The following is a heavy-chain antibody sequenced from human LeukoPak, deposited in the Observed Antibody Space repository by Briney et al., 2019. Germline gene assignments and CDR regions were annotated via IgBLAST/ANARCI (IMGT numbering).Heavy chain of an antibody. CDR2: IYHSGST. D-gene: IGHD6-19*01. V-gene: IGHV4-38-2*01. CDR1: GYSISSGYY. J-gene: IGHJ5*02. Sequence: SETLSLTCAVSGYSISSGYYWGWIRQPPGKGLEWIGSIYHSGSTYYNPPLKSRVTISVDTSKNQFSLKLSSVTAADTAVYYCARGDDSSGWYEAWFDLWGQGTLVTVSS. CDR3: ARGDDSSGWYEAWFDL.